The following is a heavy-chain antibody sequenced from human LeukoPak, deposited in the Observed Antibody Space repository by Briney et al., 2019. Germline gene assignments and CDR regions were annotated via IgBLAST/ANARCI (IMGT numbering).Heavy chain of an antibody. CDR2: INWNGGST. Sequence: GGSLRLSCAASGFTFDDYGMSWVRQAPGKGLGWVSGINWNGGSTGYAGSVKGRFTISRDNAKNSLYLQMNSLRAEDTALYHCARYYPGYSSSLAFFDYWGQGTLVTVSS. D-gene: IGHD6-13*01. CDR3: ARYYPGYSSSLAFFDY. V-gene: IGHV3-20*01. CDR1: GFTFDDYG. J-gene: IGHJ4*02.